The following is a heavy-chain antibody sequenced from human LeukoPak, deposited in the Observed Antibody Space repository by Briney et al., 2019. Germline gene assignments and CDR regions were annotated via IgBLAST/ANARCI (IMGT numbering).Heavy chain of an antibody. CDR2: IYTSGST. Sequence: SETLSLTCTVSGGSISSYYWSWIRQPPGKGLEWIGRIYTSGSTNYNPSLKSRVTMSVDTSKNQFSLKLSSVTAADTAVYYCAREDGSSWYGVYYYYYYMDVWGKGTTVTVSS. J-gene: IGHJ6*03. CDR1: GGSISSYY. V-gene: IGHV4-4*07. D-gene: IGHD6-13*01. CDR3: AREDGSSWYGVYYYYYYMDV.